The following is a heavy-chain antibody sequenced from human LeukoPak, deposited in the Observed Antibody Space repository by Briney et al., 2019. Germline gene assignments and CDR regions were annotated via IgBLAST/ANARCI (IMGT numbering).Heavy chain of an antibody. Sequence: GKSLGLSCAASGFTFSNYAMHWVRQAPGKGLEWVSLISSGGTYEYYADSVKGRFTISRDNSKNTLYLQLNSLRAEDTAVYYCARDSTYYYDSGSSGPHYFDNWGQGTLVTVSS. V-gene: IGHV3-30*01. CDR2: ISSGGTYE. D-gene: IGHD3-10*01. CDR1: GFTFSNYA. CDR3: ARDSTYYYDSGSSGPHYFDN. J-gene: IGHJ4*02.